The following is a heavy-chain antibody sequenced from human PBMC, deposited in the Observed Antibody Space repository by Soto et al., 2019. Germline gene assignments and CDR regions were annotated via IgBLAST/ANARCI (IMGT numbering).Heavy chain of an antibody. Sequence: QVQLVQSGAEVKKPGASVKVSCKASGYTFTSYAMHWVRQAPGQRLEWMGWINAGNGNTKYSQKFQGRVTITRDTSASTADMELSSLRSEDTAVYYCARDRRVTMVRGVGWFDPWGQGTLVTVSS. CDR3: ARDRRVTMVRGVGWFDP. J-gene: IGHJ5*02. CDR2: INAGNGNT. V-gene: IGHV1-3*01. CDR1: GYTFTSYA. D-gene: IGHD3-10*01.